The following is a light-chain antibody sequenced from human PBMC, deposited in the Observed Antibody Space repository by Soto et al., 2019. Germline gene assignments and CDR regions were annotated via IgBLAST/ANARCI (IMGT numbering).Light chain of an antibody. CDR1: QNIRSW. CDR2: KAS. Sequence: DIQMTQSPSTLSASIGDRVTITCRASQNIRSWLAWYQQKPGKAPNLLIYKASTLESGVPSRFSGSGSGTEFTLTISSLQPDDFATYYCQQYNTYSYNFGQGTKLEIK. J-gene: IGKJ2*01. V-gene: IGKV1-5*03. CDR3: QQYNTYSYN.